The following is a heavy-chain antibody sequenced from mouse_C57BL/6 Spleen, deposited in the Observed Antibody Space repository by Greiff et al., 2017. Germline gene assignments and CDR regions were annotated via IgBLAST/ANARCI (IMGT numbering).Heavy chain of an antibody. CDR3: TRKSDSNPPHFDD. J-gene: IGHJ2*01. D-gene: IGHD2-5*01. Sequence: QVQLQQSGAELVRPGASVTLSCKASGYTFTDYEMHWVKQTPVHGLEWIGAIDPETGGTAYNQKFKGKAILTADKSSSTAYMELRSLTSEDSAVYYCTRKSDSNPPHFDDWGQGTTLTVSS. CDR2: IDPETGGT. V-gene: IGHV1-15*01. CDR1: GYTFTDYE.